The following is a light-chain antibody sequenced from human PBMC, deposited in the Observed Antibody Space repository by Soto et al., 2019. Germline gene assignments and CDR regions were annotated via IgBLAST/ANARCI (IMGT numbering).Light chain of an antibody. CDR2: GAS. Sequence: EIVMTQSPATLSVSPRERATLSCRASQSVSSNLAWYQQKPGQAPRLLIYGASTRATGIPARFSGSGSGTEFTLSISSLQSEDFAVYYSQKYNNWHPLFGPGTKVDIK. CDR3: QKYNNWHPL. J-gene: IGKJ3*01. V-gene: IGKV3-15*01. CDR1: QSVSSN.